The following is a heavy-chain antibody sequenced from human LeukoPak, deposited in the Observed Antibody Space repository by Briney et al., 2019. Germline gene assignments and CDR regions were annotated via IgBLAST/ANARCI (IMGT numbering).Heavy chain of an antibody. CDR2: ISSDGSTI. J-gene: IGHJ4*02. V-gene: IGHV3-48*01. D-gene: IGHD4-17*01. CDR3: AKDPYGYFDY. Sequence: GSLRLSCTASGFSFSRYSMNWVRQAPGKGLEWISYISSDGSTIYYADSVKGRFTISRDNARNSLYLQMNSLRAEDTAVYYCAKDPYGYFDYWGQGTLVTVSS. CDR1: GFSFSRYS.